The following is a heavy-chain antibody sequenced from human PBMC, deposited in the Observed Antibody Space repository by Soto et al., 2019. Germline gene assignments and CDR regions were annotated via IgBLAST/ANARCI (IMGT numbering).Heavy chain of an antibody. CDR3: ATLPSIVFGVGGYYYYYGMDV. D-gene: IGHD3-10*02. CDR1: GYTLTELS. J-gene: IGHJ6*02. V-gene: IGHV1-24*01. Sequence: ASVKVSCKVSGYTLTELSMHWVRQAPGKGLEWMGGFDPEDGETIYAQKFQGRVTMTEDTSTDTAYMELSSLRSEDTAVYYCATLPSIVFGVGGYYYYYGMDVWGQGTTVTVSS. CDR2: FDPEDGET.